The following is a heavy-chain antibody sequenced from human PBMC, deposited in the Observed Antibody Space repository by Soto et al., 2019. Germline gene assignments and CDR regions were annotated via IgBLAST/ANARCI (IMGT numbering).Heavy chain of an antibody. V-gene: IGHV4-38-2*02. D-gene: IGHD3-16*01. CDR2: MYHSGTT. CDR1: NYSISSGYY. J-gene: IGHJ4*02. Sequence: SETLSLTCTVSNYSISSGYYWCLIRQSPGEGLEWIVSMYHSGTTYYNPSLKSRVTISIDTSKNQFSLKLTSVTSADTAVYFCARVAFGPIDYWGQGTLVTVSS. CDR3: ARVAFGPIDY.